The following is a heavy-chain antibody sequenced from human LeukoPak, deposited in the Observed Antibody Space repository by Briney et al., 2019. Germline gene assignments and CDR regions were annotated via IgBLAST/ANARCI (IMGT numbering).Heavy chain of an antibody. D-gene: IGHD4-17*01. CDR1: GFIVSSNY. J-gene: IGHJ4*02. CDR3: AKDVDYAYYFDY. CDR2: IYSGGST. V-gene: IGHV3-53*05. Sequence: GGSLRLSCAASGFIVSSNYMSWVRQAPGKGLEWVSVIYSGGSTYYADSVKGRFTISRDNSKNTLYLQMNSLRAEDTAVYYCAKDVDYAYYFDYWGQGTLVTVSS.